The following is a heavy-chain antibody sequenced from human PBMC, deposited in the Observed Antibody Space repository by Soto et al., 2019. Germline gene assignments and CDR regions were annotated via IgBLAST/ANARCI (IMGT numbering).Heavy chain of an antibody. CDR3: AQGEDGSGWPM. CDR1: GFTFSNYG. J-gene: IGHJ4*02. D-gene: IGHD6-19*01. CDR2: ISGSGGNT. V-gene: IGHV3-23*01. Sequence: EVQLLESGGDLVQPGGSLRLSCEASGFTFSNYGMNWVRQAPGKGLEWVSGISGSGGNTDYIDSVKGRFTISRDNSKNMLYLQIRSLRVEDTAVYFCAQGEDGSGWPMWGKGTLVTVSP.